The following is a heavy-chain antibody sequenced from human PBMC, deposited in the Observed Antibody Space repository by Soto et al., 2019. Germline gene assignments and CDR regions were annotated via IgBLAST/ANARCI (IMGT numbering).Heavy chain of an antibody. Sequence: GESLKISCKASGYSFTSYWIGWVRQMPGKGLEWMGIIYPGDSDTRYSPSFQGQVTISADKSISTAYLQWSSLKASDTAMYYCAAYSGSFYYGMDVWGQGTTVTVSS. CDR2: IYPGDSDT. CDR3: AAYSGSFYYGMDV. D-gene: IGHD1-26*01. CDR1: GYSFTSYW. J-gene: IGHJ6*02. V-gene: IGHV5-51*01.